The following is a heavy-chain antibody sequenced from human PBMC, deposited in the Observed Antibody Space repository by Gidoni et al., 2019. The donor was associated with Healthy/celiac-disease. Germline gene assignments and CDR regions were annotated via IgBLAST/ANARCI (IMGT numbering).Heavy chain of an antibody. D-gene: IGHD6-6*01. J-gene: IGHJ3*02. V-gene: IGHV4-39*01. Sequence: QLQLQESGPGLVTPSETLSLTCTVSGGSISISSYYWGWIRQPPGKGLEWIGSIYYSGSTYYNPSLTSRVTISVDTSKNQFSLKLSSVTAADTAVYYCARWFGIAARSGAFDIWGQGTMVTVSS. CDR1: GGSISISSYY. CDR2: IYYSGST. CDR3: ARWFGIAARSGAFDI.